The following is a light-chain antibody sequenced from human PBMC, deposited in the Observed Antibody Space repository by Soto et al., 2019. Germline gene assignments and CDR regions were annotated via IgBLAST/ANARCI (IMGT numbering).Light chain of an antibody. J-gene: IGKJ3*01. CDR3: QQSFT. CDR2: KAS. Sequence: DIQMTQSPSTLSASVGDRDTITCRASQSISSWLAWYQQKPGKAPKLLIYKASSLESGVPSRFSGSGSGTEFTLTRSSLHPDDFATYCCQQSFTCGPGTKGDI. V-gene: IGKV1-5*03. CDR1: QSISSW.